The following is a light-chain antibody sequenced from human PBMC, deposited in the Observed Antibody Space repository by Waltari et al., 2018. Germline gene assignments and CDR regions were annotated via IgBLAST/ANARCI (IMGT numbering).Light chain of an antibody. J-gene: IGKJ1*01. CDR2: AAS. CDR1: RSITRS. V-gene: IGKV1-39*01. Sequence: QMTXXPXXXSASVXXXXXISCRASRSITRSLNWYQQKPGKAPNLLVYAASNLQSGVPSRFSGSGSGTDFTLTISSLQPEDFATYYCLETSSAPWTFGQGTKVEVK. CDR3: LETSSAPWT.